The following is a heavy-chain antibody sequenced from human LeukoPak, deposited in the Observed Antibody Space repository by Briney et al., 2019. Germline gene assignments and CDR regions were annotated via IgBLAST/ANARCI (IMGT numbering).Heavy chain of an antibody. V-gene: IGHV1-69*06. CDR3: ASCSSTSCYHLGYFQH. CDR2: IIPFFGTA. J-gene: IGHJ1*01. D-gene: IGHD2-2*01. CDR1: GGTFSSYA. Sequence: SVKVSCKASGGTFSSYAISWVRQAPGQGLEWMGGIIPFFGTANYAQKFQGRVTITADKSTSTAYMELSSLRSEDTAVYYCASCSSTSCYHLGYFQHWGQGTLVTVSS.